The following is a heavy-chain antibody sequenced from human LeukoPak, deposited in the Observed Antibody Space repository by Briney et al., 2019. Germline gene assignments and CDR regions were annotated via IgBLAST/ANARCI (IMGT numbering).Heavy chain of an antibody. CDR2: IWYDGSNK. V-gene: IGHV3-33*01. CDR1: GFTFSSYG. Sequence: PGGSLRLSCAASGFTFSSYGMHWARQAPGKGLEWVAVIWYDGSNKYYADSVKGRFTISRDNSKNTLYLQMNSLRAEDTAVYYCARAPYCSSTSCPPSDYWGQGTLVTVSS. D-gene: IGHD2-2*01. J-gene: IGHJ4*02. CDR3: ARAPYCSSTSCPPSDY.